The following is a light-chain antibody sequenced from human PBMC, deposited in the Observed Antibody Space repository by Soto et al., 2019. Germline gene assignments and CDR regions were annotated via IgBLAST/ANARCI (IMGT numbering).Light chain of an antibody. CDR2: AVR. J-gene: IGLJ3*02. CDR1: NSDVGRYNS. CDR3: FSYTANDNWV. Sequence: QSALTKPHSVYGSPGQSVTISCTGTNSDVGRYNSVSWYQQLPGKAPQLIISAVRQRPSGVPDRFSGSKSGNTASLTISGLQTDDEDDYFCFSYTANDNWVFGGGTKLTVL. V-gene: IGLV2-11*01.